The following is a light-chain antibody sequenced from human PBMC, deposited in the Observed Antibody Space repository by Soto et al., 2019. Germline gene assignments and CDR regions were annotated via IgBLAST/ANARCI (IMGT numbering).Light chain of an antibody. CDR3: QTWGAGIRV. CDR1: SGHSSYA. Sequence: QSVLTQSPSASASLGASVKLTCTLNSGHSSYAIAWHQQQPEKGPRYLMRLNSDGSHSKGDGIPDRFSGSSSGAERYLIISGLQSEDEADYDCQTWGAGIRVFGGGTKVTVL. J-gene: IGLJ2*01. CDR2: LNSDGSH. V-gene: IGLV4-69*01.